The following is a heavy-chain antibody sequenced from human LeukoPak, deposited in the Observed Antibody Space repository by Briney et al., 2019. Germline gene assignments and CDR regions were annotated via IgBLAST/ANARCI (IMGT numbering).Heavy chain of an antibody. J-gene: IGHJ4*02. CDR1: GASISSGNYY. CDR3: ASTLRKGYNWHYFEF. Sequence: SETLSLTCTVSGASISSGNYYWTWIRQHPGQGLEWIAYIFTSGSTHSNPSLKSRLATSVDPSKNQFSLKLTSVTAADTAVYYCASTLRKGYNWHYFEFWGQGTLVTVSS. CDR2: IFTSGST. V-gene: IGHV4-31*03. D-gene: IGHD5-24*01.